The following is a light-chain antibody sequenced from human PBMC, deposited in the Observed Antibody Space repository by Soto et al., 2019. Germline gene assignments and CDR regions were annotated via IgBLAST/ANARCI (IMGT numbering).Light chain of an antibody. V-gene: IGLV3-21*02. CDR3: QVWESSTNLDV. CDR2: DDD. Sequence: SSELTQPPSVSVAPGQTARIPCGGNNIGSESVHWYQHKPGQAPVLIVSDDDDRSSGIPERISGSNSGNTATLTISRVEAGDEADYYCQVWESSTNLDVFGPGTKLTVL. J-gene: IGLJ1*01. CDR1: NIGSES.